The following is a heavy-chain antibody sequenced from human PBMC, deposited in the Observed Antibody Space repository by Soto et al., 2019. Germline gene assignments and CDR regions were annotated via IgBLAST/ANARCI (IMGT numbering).Heavy chain of an antibody. J-gene: IGHJ4*02. V-gene: IGHV3-23*01. CDR3: AKVRMVYAIYDPWDY. CDR1: GFTFSSYA. CDR2: ISGSGGST. Sequence: GGSLRLSCAASGFTFSSYAMNWVRQAPGKGLEWVSAISGSGGSTYYADSVKGRFTISRDNSKNTLYLQMNSLRAEDTAVYYCAKVRMVYAIYDPWDYWGQGTLVTVSS. D-gene: IGHD2-8*01.